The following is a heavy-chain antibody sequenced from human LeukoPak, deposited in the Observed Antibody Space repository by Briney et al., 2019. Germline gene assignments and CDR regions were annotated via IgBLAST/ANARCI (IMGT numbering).Heavy chain of an antibody. CDR3: ARHSPSGWYFFDF. Sequence: SETLSLTCSVSSDSISTYDWSWIRQPAGKGLEWLEQIFTSGSATYNSSLKSRLTMSVDKSKNQVSLKLISVTAADTAIYYCARHSPSGWYFFDFWGRGTLVSVSS. CDR2: IFTSGSA. CDR1: SDSISTYD. D-gene: IGHD6-19*01. V-gene: IGHV4-4*07. J-gene: IGHJ4*02.